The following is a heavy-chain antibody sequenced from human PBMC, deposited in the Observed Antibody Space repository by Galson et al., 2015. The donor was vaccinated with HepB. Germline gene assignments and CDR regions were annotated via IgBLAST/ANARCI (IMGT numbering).Heavy chain of an antibody. CDR1: GFAFSNCY. D-gene: IGHD2-2*01. CDR3: ASPLVVPSAYYYYGLEV. Sequence: SLRLSCAASGFAFSNCYMRWIRQAPGKGLECVSYISSSGSTIYYADSVKGRFTISRDNAENSLYLQMNSLRAEDTAVYYCASPLVVPSAYYYYGLEVWGQGTTVTVSS. V-gene: IGHV3-11*01. J-gene: IGHJ6*02. CDR2: ISSSGSTI.